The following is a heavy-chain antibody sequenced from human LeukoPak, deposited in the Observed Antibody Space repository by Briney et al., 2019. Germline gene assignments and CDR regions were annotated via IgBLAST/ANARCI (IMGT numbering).Heavy chain of an antibody. Sequence: GGSLRLSCAASGFTFSSYGMHWVRQAPGKGLEWVAFIRYDGSNKCYADSVKGRFTISRDNSKNTLYLQMNSLRAEDTAVYYCAKDRGPSGYDHFDYWGQGTLVTVSS. CDR2: IRYDGSNK. CDR1: GFTFSSYG. V-gene: IGHV3-30*02. J-gene: IGHJ4*02. CDR3: AKDRGPSGYDHFDY. D-gene: IGHD5-12*01.